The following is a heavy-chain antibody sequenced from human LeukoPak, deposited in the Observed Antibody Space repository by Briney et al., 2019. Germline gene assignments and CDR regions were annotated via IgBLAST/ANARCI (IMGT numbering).Heavy chain of an antibody. D-gene: IGHD2-15*01. CDR1: GFTFSNYE. J-gene: IGHJ6*02. CDR3: ARDIVVVVAATNYYYYGMDV. V-gene: IGHV3-48*03. Sequence: GGSLRLSCATSGFTFSNYEMNWVRQAPGKGLEWLSYIGTGGRSIYYADSVKGRFTISRDDVKNSLDLQMDSLRAEDTAVYYCARDIVVVVAATNYYYYGMDVWGQGTTVTVSS. CDR2: IGTGGRSI.